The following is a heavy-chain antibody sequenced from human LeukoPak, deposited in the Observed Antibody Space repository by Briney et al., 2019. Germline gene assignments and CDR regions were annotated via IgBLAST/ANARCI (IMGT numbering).Heavy chain of an antibody. J-gene: IGHJ4*02. CDR3: ARDLSEKYCIDY. Sequence: PGGSLRLSCAASGFTFSSYAIHWVRQAPGKGLEWVSLISYDGRIKYYADSVKGRLTISRDNSKNTLSLQMNSLRAEDTAIYYCARDLSEKYCIDYWGQGTLVTVSS. V-gene: IGHV3-30-3*01. CDR2: ISYDGRIK. D-gene: IGHD2-8*02. CDR1: GFTFSSYA.